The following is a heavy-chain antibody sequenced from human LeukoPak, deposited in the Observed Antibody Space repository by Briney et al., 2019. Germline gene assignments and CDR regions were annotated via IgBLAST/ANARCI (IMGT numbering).Heavy chain of an antibody. D-gene: IGHD6-19*01. V-gene: IGHV1-3*01. Sequence: GASVKVSCKASGYTFTSYAMNWVRQAPGQRLEWMGWIHAGNGNTKCSQKFQGRVTITRDTSASTAYMELSSLRSEDTTVYYCARTRVAVAGTNWFDPWGQGTLVTVSS. CDR3: ARTRVAVAGTNWFDP. CDR2: IHAGNGNT. CDR1: GYTFTSYA. J-gene: IGHJ5*02.